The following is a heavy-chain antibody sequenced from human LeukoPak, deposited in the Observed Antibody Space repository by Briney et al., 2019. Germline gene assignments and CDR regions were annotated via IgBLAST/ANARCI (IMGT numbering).Heavy chain of an antibody. CDR2: IKAGNGDT. CDR3: ARDDCGDTCYPGGY. D-gene: IGHD2-21*01. CDR1: GYIFTKYV. Sequence: GASVKVSCKASGYIFTKYVVHWVRQAPGQRPDWMGWIKAGNGDTKYSQNFQDRLTITRDTSASTVYMELSSLTPEDTALYYCARDDCGDTCYPGGYWGQGTLVTVSS. V-gene: IGHV1-3*01. J-gene: IGHJ4*02.